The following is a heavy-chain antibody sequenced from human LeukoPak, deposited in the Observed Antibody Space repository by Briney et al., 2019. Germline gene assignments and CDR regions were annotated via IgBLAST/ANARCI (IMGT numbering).Heavy chain of an antibody. D-gene: IGHD3-16*01. J-gene: IGHJ5*02. Sequence: GGSLRLSCAASGFTVSSNYMSWVRQAPGKGLEWVSSISSSSSYIYYADSVKGRFTISRDNAKNPLYLQMNSLRAEDTAVYYCARDKARGVMLLWFDPWGQGTLVTVSS. V-gene: IGHV3-21*01. CDR2: ISSSSSYI. CDR3: ARDKARGVMLLWFDP. CDR1: GFTVSSNY.